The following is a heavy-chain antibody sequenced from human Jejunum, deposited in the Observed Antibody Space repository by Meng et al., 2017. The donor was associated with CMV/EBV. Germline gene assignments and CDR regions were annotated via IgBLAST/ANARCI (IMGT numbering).Heavy chain of an antibody. CDR1: GYTLSTYG. CDR3: ARVFGVAYFDS. J-gene: IGHJ4*02. Sequence: CMASGYTLSTYGFTWVRRAPGQGLEWMGYISPYNDNANYAQKFQGRVTMTRDTSTSTAYMELRSLRADDTAVYYCARVFGVAYFDSWGQGTLVTVSS. V-gene: IGHV1-18*01. D-gene: IGHD3-3*01. CDR2: ISPYNDNA.